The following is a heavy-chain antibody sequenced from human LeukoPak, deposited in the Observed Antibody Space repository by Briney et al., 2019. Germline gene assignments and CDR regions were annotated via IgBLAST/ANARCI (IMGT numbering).Heavy chain of an antibody. CDR1: GGSISSSSYY. CDR3: ARVPLRYFDWLLEGPGGDFDY. V-gene: IGHV4-39*01. CDR2: IYYSGST. Sequence: PSETLSLTCTVSGGSISSSSYYWGWIRQPPGKGLEWIGSIYYSGSTYYNPSLKSRVTISVDTSKNQFSLKLSSVTAADTAVYYCARVPLRYFDWLLEGPGGDFDYWGQGTLVTVSS. D-gene: IGHD3-9*01. J-gene: IGHJ4*02.